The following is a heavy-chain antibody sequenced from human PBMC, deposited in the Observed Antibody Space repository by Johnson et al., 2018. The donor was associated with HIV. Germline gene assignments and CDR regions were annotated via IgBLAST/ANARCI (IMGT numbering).Heavy chain of an antibody. Sequence: VQLVDSGGGVVRPGRSLRLSCAASGFTFDDYAVHWVRQPPGKGLEWVSGISWNSDSLDYADSMRGRFTISRDNAKNSLYLQMNRLRPEDTALYYCAKDIRADNRGSAFDIWGQGTMVTVSS. V-gene: IGHV3-9*01. CDR1: GFTFDDYA. J-gene: IGHJ3*02. CDR2: ISWNSDSL. D-gene: IGHD3-10*01. CDR3: AKDIRADNRGSAFDI.